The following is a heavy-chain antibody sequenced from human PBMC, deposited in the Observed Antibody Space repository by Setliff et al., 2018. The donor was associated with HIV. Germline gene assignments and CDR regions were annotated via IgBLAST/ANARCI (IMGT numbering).Heavy chain of an antibody. CDR3: ATDQISDGSGSYPKSYFDY. J-gene: IGHJ4*02. V-gene: IGHV1-24*01. Sequence: SVKVSCKVSGYTLTELSMHWVRQAPGKGLEWMGGFDPEDGETIYAQKFQGRVTMTEDTSTDTAYMELSSLRSGDTAVYYCATDQISDGSGSYPKSYFDYWGQGTLVTVSS. CDR2: FDPEDGET. D-gene: IGHD3-10*01. CDR1: GYTLTELS.